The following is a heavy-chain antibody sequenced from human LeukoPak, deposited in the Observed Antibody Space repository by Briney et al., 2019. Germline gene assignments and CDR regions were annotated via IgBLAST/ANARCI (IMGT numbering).Heavy chain of an antibody. V-gene: IGHV4-30-2*01. CDR3: ALGGATPEHWYFDL. CDR1: GGSISSGGYS. D-gene: IGHD1-26*01. CDR2: IYHSGST. J-gene: IGHJ2*01. Sequence: PSETLSLTCAVSGGSISSGGYSWSWLRQPPGKGLEWIGYIYHSGSTYYNPSLKSRVTISVDRSKNQFSLKLSSVTAADTAVYYCALGGATPEHWYFDLWGRGTLVTVSS.